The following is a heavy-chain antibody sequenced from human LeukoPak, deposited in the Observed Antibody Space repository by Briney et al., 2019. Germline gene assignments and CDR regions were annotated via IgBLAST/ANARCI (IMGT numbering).Heavy chain of an antibody. D-gene: IGHD3-16*01. V-gene: IGHV3-30*03. CDR2: ISYDGSNK. CDR1: GFTFSSYG. CDR3: VCLGLGGLSLD. Sequence: PGGSLRLSCAASGFTFSSYGMHWVRQAPGKGLEWVAVISYDGSNKYYIDSVKGRFTISRDNSKNTLYLQMNSLRVEDTAVYYCVCLGLGGLSLDWGQGTLVTVSS. J-gene: IGHJ4*02.